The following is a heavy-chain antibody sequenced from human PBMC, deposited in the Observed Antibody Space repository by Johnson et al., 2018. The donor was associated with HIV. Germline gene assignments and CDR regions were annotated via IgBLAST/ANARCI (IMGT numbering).Heavy chain of an antibody. CDR3: ARDHTRIQLWLRGAFDI. J-gene: IGHJ3*02. CDR1: RFTLSRYD. V-gene: IGHV3-13*01. D-gene: IGHD5-18*01. Sequence: VQLVESGGGLVQPGGSLRLSCAASRFTLSRYDMHWVRQGTGKRLEWVSGIGADGATYYPDSVKGRFTISRDNSKNSLYLQMNSLRAEDTAVYYCARDHTRIQLWLRGAFDIWGQGTMVTVSS. CDR2: IGADGAT.